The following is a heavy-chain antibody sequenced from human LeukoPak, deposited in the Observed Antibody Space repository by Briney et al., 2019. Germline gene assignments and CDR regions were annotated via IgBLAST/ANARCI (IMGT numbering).Heavy chain of an antibody. J-gene: IGHJ4*02. V-gene: IGHV3-30*04. Sequence: GGSLRLSCAASGFTFSSYAMHWVRQAPGKGLEWVAVISYDGSNKYYADSVKGRFTISRDNSKNTLYLQMNSLRAEDTAVYYCAKGIIMIPDYWGQGTLVTVSS. CDR2: ISYDGSNK. D-gene: IGHD3-16*01. CDR3: AKGIIMIPDY. CDR1: GFTFSSYA.